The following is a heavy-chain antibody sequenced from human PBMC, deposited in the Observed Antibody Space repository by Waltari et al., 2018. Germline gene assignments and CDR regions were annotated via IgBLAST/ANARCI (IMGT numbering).Heavy chain of an antibody. CDR3: ASGRGENRRTGYYGMDV. CDR1: GGSFSAYY. D-gene: IGHD4-17*01. V-gene: IGHV4-34*01. J-gene: IGHJ6*02. Sequence: QVQLQQWGAGLLKPSETLSLTCAVYGGSFSAYYWSWIRKPPGKGLEWIGEINHSGSTNYNPSLKSRVTISVDTSKNQFSLKLSSVTAADTAVYYCASGRGENRRTGYYGMDVWGQGTTVTVSS. CDR2: INHSGST.